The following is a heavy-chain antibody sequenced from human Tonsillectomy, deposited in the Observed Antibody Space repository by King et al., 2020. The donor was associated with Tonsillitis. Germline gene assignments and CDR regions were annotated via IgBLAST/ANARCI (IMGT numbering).Heavy chain of an antibody. Sequence: VQLVESGGVVVQPGGSLRLSCAASGFTFDDYAMHWVRQALGKGLEWVSLISWDGGSTYYADSVKGRFTISRDNSKNSLYLQMNSLRAEDTALYYCAKDGGPGDWYFDLWGRGTLVTVSS. CDR1: GFTFDDYA. V-gene: IGHV3-43D*04. CDR3: AKDGGPGDWYFDL. CDR2: ISWDGGST. J-gene: IGHJ2*01. D-gene: IGHD3-16*01.